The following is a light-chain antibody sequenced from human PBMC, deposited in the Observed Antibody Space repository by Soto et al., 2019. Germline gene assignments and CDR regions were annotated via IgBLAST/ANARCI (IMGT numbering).Light chain of an antibody. CDR3: QQSYSSPPT. V-gene: IGKV3-20*01. CDR1: QSVSSSY. J-gene: IGKJ1*01. CDR2: GAS. Sequence: EIVLTQSPGSLSLSPGERATLSYRASQSVSSSYLAWYQQKPGQAPRLLIYGASSRATGIPDRFSGSGSGTDFTLTISRLEPEDFATYYCQQSYSSPPTFGQGTKVDIK.